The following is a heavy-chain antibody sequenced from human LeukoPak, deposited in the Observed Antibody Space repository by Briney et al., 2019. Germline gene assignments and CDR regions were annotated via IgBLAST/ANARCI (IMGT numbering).Heavy chain of an antibody. CDR3: AKHPSVGNFEY. CDR2: ISGSGGT. Sequence: PGGSPRLSCAASGFTFNNYAMSWVRQAPGKGLEWVSAISGSGGTYYADSVKGRFIISRDNSKNTLYLQMNSMRAEDTAIYYCAKHPSVGNFEYWGQGTLVTVSS. CDR1: GFTFNNYA. V-gene: IGHV3-23*01. D-gene: IGHD4-23*01. J-gene: IGHJ4*02.